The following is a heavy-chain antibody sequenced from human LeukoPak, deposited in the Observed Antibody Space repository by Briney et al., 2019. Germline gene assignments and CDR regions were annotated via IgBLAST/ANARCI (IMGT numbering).Heavy chain of an antibody. V-gene: IGHV4-61*01. Sequence: SQTLSLTCTVSGGSISSGSYYWSWIRQPPGKGLEWIGYIYYSGSTNYNPSLKSRVTISVDTSKNQFSLKLSSVTAADTAVYYCARSIRGYCRNWGQGTLVTVSS. CDR3: ARSIRGYCRN. J-gene: IGHJ4*02. CDR2: IYYSGST. CDR1: GGSISSGSYY. D-gene: IGHD2-15*01.